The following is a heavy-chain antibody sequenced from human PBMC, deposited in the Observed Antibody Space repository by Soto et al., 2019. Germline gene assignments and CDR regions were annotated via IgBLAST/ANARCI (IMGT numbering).Heavy chain of an antibody. V-gene: IGHV3-30-3*01. J-gene: IGHJ4*02. CDR2: ISYDGSNK. CDR1: GFTFSSYA. CDR3: ARAGGYARYFDY. D-gene: IGHD5-12*01. Sequence: QVQLVESGGGVVQPGRSLRLSCAASGFTFSSYAMHWVRQAPGKGLEWVAVISYDGSNKYYADSVKGRFTISRDNSKNTLYLQMNRLRAEDTAVYYCARAGGYARYFDYWGQGTLVTVSS.